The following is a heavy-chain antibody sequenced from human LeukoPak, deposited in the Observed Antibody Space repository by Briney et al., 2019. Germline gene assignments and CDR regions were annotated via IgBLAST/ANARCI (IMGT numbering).Heavy chain of an antibody. Sequence: SETLSLTCTVSGGSISSSSYYWGWIRQPPGKGLEWIGSIYYSGSTYYNPSLKSRVTISVDTSKNQFSLKLSSVTAADTAVYYCARGRSIAAAVPDAFDIWGQGTMVTVSS. CDR1: GGSISSSSYY. J-gene: IGHJ3*02. D-gene: IGHD6-13*01. CDR2: IYYSGST. V-gene: IGHV4-39*07. CDR3: ARGRSIAAAVPDAFDI.